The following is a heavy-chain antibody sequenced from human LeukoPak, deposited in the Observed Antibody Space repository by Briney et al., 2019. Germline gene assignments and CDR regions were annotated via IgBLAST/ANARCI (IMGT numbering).Heavy chain of an antibody. D-gene: IGHD6-19*01. CDR3: ARVDFYSSGYFDY. V-gene: IGHV1-2*02. CDR1: GYTFTGYY. Sequence: GASVKVSCKASGYTFTGYYMHWVRQAPGQGLEWMGWINPNSGGTNYAQKFQGRVTMTRDTSISTAYMELSRLRSDDTAVYYCARVDFYSSGYFDYWGQETLVTVSS. CDR2: INPNSGGT. J-gene: IGHJ4*02.